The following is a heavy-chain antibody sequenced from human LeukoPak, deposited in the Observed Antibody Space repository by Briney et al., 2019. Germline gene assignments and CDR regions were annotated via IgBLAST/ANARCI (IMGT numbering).Heavy chain of an antibody. D-gene: IGHD5-12*01. CDR2: IYYSGST. V-gene: IGHV4-30-4*01. Sequence: SETLSLTCTVSGGSIRSGDFYWSWIRQPPGKGLEWIGYIYYSGSTNYNPSLKSRVTISIDMSKNQFSLKLSSVTAADTAVYYCARVRYSGYDYDTRYYFDYWGQGTLVTVSS. CDR1: GGSIRSGDFY. J-gene: IGHJ4*02. CDR3: ARVRYSGYDYDTRYYFDY.